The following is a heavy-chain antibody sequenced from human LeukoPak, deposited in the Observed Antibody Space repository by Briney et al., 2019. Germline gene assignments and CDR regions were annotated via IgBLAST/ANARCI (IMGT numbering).Heavy chain of an antibody. V-gene: IGHV4-34*01. CDR1: GGSMSGYY. D-gene: IGHD3-9*01. J-gene: IGHJ6*03. Sequence: SETLSLTCSVSGGSMSGYYWSWIRQPPGQGLEWIGEINHSGSTNYNPSLKSRVTISVDTSKNQFSLKLSSVTAADTAVYYCARVFHSLRYFDWLPKYYYMDVWGKGTTVTVSS. CDR3: ARVFHSLRYFDWLPKYYYMDV. CDR2: INHSGST.